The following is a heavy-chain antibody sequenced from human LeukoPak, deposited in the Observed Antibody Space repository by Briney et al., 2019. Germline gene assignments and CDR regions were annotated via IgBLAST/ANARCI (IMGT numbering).Heavy chain of an antibody. CDR1: GFTLSHYA. Sequence: PGGSLRLSCSMSGFTLSHYAMSWVRRAPRKGLEWVSTIGGGGGSTDYTDSVKGRFTISRDNSKNTLYLQMNSLGAEDTAVYYCAKGHRYCTSGNCNSAVDYWGQGTLVTVSS. CDR2: IGGGGGST. V-gene: IGHV3-23*01. CDR3: AKGHRYCTSGNCNSAVDY. J-gene: IGHJ4*02. D-gene: IGHD2-15*01.